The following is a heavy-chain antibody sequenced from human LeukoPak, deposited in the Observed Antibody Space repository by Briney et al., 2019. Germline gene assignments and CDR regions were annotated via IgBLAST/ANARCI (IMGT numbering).Heavy chain of an antibody. V-gene: IGHV4-59*01. J-gene: IGHJ4*02. CDR3: ARVLRGYSYGYFDY. CDR1: GGSISSYY. D-gene: IGHD5-18*01. CDR2: IYYSGST. Sequence: SSETLSLTCTVSGGSISSYYWSSIRQPPGKGMGWIGYIYYSGSTNYKPSLKSRVTISVDTSKNQFSLKLSSVTAADTAVYYCARVLRGYSYGYFDYWGQGTLVTVSS.